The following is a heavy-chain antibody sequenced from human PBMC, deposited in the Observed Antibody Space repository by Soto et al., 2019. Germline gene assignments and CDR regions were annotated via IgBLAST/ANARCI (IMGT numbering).Heavy chain of an antibody. CDR2: IYPGDSDT. J-gene: IGHJ6*02. V-gene: IGHV5-51*01. Sequence: PGEFQKISCTGSGCSCTSYWSGWVLKMPGKGLKWIGIIYPGDSDTRYSPSFQGQVTISADKSISTAYLQWSSLKASDTAMYYCARQASTIFGVVKDYYYYYGMDVWGQGTTVTSP. CDR1: GCSCTSYW. D-gene: IGHD3-3*01. CDR3: ARQASTIFGVVKDYYYYYGMDV.